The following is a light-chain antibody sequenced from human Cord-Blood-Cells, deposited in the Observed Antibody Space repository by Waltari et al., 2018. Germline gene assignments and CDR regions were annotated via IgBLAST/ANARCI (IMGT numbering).Light chain of an antibody. V-gene: IGLV2-23*02. CDR1: HSDVGSSNL. CDR3: CSYAGSSTYV. J-gene: IGLJ1*01. Sequence: QSALTPPAYVSGSPGQSITISCTRTHSDVGSSNLAFCDQQHPGKAPKRMIYEVSKRPSGVSNRFSCSKSGNTASLTISGLQAEDEADYYCCSYAGSSTYVFGTGTKVTVL. CDR2: EVS.